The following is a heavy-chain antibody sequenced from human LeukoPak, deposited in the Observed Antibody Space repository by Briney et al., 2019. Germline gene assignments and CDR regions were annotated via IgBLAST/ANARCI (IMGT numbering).Heavy chain of an antibody. Sequence: WXXQAXXKGLEXVANIKYDGSEKFYVGSVRGRFTISRDNTNNSLHLQMNSLRAEDTAIYYCARDPTYDSGSPLGYGGQGTLVAVSS. D-gene: IGHD3-10*01. V-gene: IGHV3-7*01. CDR2: IKYDGSEK. CDR3: ARDPTYDSGSPLGY. J-gene: IGHJ4*02.